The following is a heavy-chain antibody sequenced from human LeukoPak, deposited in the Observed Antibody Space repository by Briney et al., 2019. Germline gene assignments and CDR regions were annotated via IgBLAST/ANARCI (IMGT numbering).Heavy chain of an antibody. J-gene: IGHJ4*02. V-gene: IGHV3-30*18. CDR2: ISYDGSNK. D-gene: IGHD3-16*01. CDR1: GFTFSSYG. Sequence: GSLRLSCAASGFTFSSYGMHWVRQAPGKGLEWVAVISYDGSNKYYADSVKGRFTISRDNSKNTLYLQMNSLRAEDTAVYYCAKDHLGDCAPGGNWGQGTLVTVSS. CDR3: AKDHLGDCAPGGN.